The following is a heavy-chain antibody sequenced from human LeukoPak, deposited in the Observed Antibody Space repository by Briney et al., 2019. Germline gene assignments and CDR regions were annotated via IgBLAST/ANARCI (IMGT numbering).Heavy chain of an antibody. J-gene: IGHJ4*02. CDR1: GGSINSYY. V-gene: IGHV4-59*01. CDR2: IYSSGST. CDR3: ARGRANYDSTGYYY. Sequence: KSSQTLSPTCTVSGGSINSYYWSWIRQPPGKGLEWIGYIYSSGSTKYNPSLKSRVTITIDTSKNQFSLKLSSVTAADTAVYYSARGRANYDSTGYYYWGQGILVTVSS. D-gene: IGHD3-22*01.